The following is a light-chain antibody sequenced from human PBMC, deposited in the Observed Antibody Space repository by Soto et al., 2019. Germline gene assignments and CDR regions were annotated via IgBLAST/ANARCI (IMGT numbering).Light chain of an antibody. Sequence: EIVLTHSPATLSLSPGERATLSCRASQSFSNYLAWYQQKPGQAPRLLISVASNRATGIPARLSGSGSGTDFTLTISSLEPEDFAVYYCQQRSNWITFGQGTRLEIK. CDR2: VAS. CDR3: QQRSNWIT. CDR1: QSFSNY. V-gene: IGKV3-11*01. J-gene: IGKJ5*01.